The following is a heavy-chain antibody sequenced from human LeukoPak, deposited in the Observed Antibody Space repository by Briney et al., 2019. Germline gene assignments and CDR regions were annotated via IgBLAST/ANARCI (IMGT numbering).Heavy chain of an antibody. Sequence: GGSLRLSCAASGFIFSSYSMNWVRQAPGKGLEWVSSISSSSDYIYYADSVKGRFTISRDNAKNSLYLQMNSLRAEDTAVYYCARDRVVPATITYYYYGMDVWGQGTLVTVSS. J-gene: IGHJ6*02. CDR2: ISSSSDYI. V-gene: IGHV3-21*01. CDR1: GFIFSSYS. D-gene: IGHD2-2*01. CDR3: ARDRVVPATITYYYYGMDV.